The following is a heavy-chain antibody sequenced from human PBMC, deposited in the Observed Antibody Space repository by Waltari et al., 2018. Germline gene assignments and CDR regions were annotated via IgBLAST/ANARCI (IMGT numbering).Heavy chain of an antibody. CDR2: IRYDGSNK. D-gene: IGHD6-19*01. CDR1: GFTFSSYG. J-gene: IGHJ6*03. CDR3: AKGLSSGPRLSYYYYYMDV. V-gene: IGHV3-30*02. Sequence: QVQLVESGGGVVQPGGSLRLSCAASGFTFSSYGMHWVRQAPGKGLEWVAFIRYDGSNKYYADAVKGRFTISRDNSKNTLYLQMNSLRAEDTAVYYCAKGLSSGPRLSYYYYYMDVWGKGTTVTVSS.